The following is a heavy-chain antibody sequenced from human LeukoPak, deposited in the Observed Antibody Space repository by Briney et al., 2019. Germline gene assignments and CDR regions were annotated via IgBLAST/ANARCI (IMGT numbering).Heavy chain of an antibody. Sequence: GGSLRLSCAASGFTFSSYGMHWVRQAPGKGLEWVAFIRYDGSNKYYADSVKGRFTISRDNSKNTLYLQMNSLRAEDTAVYYCARASGSYYQFNYWGQGTLVTVSS. J-gene: IGHJ4*02. CDR2: IRYDGSNK. V-gene: IGHV3-30*02. CDR1: GFTFSSYG. D-gene: IGHD1-26*01. CDR3: ARASGSYYQFNY.